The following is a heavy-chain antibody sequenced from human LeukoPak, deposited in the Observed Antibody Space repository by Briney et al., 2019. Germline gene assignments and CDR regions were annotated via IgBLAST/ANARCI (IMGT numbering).Heavy chain of an antibody. CDR3: ARDLEGPYYYDSSPYFDY. CDR1: GFTFSSYA. CDR2: ISYDGSNK. Sequence: GGSLRLSCAASGFTFSSYAMHWVRQAPGKGLEWVAVISYDGSNKYYADSVKGRFTISRDNSKNTLYLQMNSLRAEDTAVYYCARDLEGPYYYDSSPYFDYWGQGTLVTVSS. V-gene: IGHV3-30-3*01. D-gene: IGHD3-22*01. J-gene: IGHJ4*02.